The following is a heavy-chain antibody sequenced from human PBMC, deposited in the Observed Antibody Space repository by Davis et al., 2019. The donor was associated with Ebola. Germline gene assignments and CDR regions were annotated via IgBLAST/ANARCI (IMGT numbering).Heavy chain of an antibody. CDR3: ARGVEQP. CDR2: ISAYNGNT. D-gene: IGHD6-13*01. Sequence: GESLKTSCKGSGYSFTSYWIGWVRQAPGQGLEWMGWISAYNGNTNYAQKLQGRVTMTTDTSTSTAYMELSSLRSEDTAVYYCARGVEQPWGQGTLVTVSS. J-gene: IGHJ5*02. CDR1: GYSFTSYW. V-gene: IGHV1-18*04.